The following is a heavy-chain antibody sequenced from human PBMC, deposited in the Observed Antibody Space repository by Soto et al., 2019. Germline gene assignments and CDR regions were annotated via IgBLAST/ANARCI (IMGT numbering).Heavy chain of an antibody. D-gene: IGHD4-17*01. V-gene: IGHV1-69*01. Sequence: QVQLVQSGAEVKRPGSSVKVSCKASGGTFSSYATSWVRQAPGQGLEWMGGIIPIFGTANYAQKFQGRVMITADEATTTADMGLSSLRSEDTAVYYCARGVYGDGYYFDYWGQGTLVTVSS. CDR2: IIPIFGTA. CDR1: GGTFSSYA. CDR3: ARGVYGDGYYFDY. J-gene: IGHJ4*02.